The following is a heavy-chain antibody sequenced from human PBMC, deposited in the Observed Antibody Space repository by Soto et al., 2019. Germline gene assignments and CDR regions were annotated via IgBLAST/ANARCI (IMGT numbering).Heavy chain of an antibody. V-gene: IGHV1-8*01. CDR2: MNPNSGNT. D-gene: IGHD4-4*01. Sequence: ASVKVSCKASGYTFTSYDINWVRQATGQGLEWMGWMNPNSGNTGYAQKFQGRVTMTRNTSISTAYMELSSLRSEDTAVYYCTRGGYSNYARAAGQYYYYYYMDVWGKGTTVTVSS. CDR1: GYTFTSYD. CDR3: TRGGYSNYARAAGQYYYYYYMDV. J-gene: IGHJ6*03.